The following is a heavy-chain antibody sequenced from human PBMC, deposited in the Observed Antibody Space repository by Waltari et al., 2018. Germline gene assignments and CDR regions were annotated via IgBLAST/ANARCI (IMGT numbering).Heavy chain of an antibody. V-gene: IGHV4-34*01. CDR2: INHSGST. CDR1: GGSFGGYY. Sequence: QVQLQQSGAGLLKPSETLSLTCAVYGGSFGGYYWSWIRQPPGKGLEWIGEINHSGSTNYNPSLKSRVTISVDTSKNQFSLKLSSVTAADTAVYYCARGRFGYYYYGMDVWGQGTTVTVSS. CDR3: ARGRFGYYYYGMDV. J-gene: IGHJ6*02. D-gene: IGHD3-3*01.